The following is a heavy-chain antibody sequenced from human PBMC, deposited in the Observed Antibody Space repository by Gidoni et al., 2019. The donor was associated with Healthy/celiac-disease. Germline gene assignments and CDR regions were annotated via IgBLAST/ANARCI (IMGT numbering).Heavy chain of an antibody. CDR1: GYSFSSYG. J-gene: IGHJ4*02. CDR3: ARASDYYDSSGYYPLDDY. D-gene: IGHD3-22*01. V-gene: IGHV1-18*01. Sequence: QVQLVQSGAEVKKPGASVKVSCKASGYSFSSYGISWVRQAPGQGLEWMGWINTYNGNTNYVQKLQDRVTLTTDTSTSTAYMELRSLRSDDTAVYYCARASDYYDSSGYYPLDDYWGQGTLVTVSS. CDR2: INTYNGNT.